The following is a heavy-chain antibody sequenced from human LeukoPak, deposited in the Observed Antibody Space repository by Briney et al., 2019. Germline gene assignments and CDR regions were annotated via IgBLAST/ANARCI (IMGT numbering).Heavy chain of an antibody. CDR1: GVTFSDCY. V-gene: IGHV3-11*04. CDR2: ISNSGSSI. CDR3: ARRGGGH. Sequence: SGGSLRLSCAASGVTFSDCYMSWIRQAPGKGPEWISYISNSGSSIFYTDSVRGRFTISRDNAKNSLYLQMNSLRAEDTAVYYCARRGGGHWGQGTLVTVSS. D-gene: IGHD3-16*01. J-gene: IGHJ4*02.